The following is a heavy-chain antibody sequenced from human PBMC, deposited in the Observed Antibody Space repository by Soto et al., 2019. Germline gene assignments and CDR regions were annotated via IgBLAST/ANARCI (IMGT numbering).Heavy chain of an antibody. V-gene: IGHV1-3*04. J-gene: IGHJ4*02. D-gene: IGHD5-18*01. CDR3: AKLGGGYIFGPYLDF. CDR1: GYTFTLYT. CDR2: INTGNGNT. Sequence: HVQIVQSGAEVKKPGASVKVSCKTSGYTFTLYTIHWVRQAPGQRLEWMGWINTGNGNTKFSQRFQGRVTMSSDTSASTAYMELSSLTSEDTAVYYCAKLGGGYIFGPYLDFWGQGTLVTVSS.